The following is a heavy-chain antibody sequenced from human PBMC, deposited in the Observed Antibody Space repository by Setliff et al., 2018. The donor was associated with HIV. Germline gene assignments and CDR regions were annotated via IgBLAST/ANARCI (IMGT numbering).Heavy chain of an antibody. D-gene: IGHD4-17*01. CDR1: GDFFSSDYY. V-gene: IGHV4-38-2*02. CDR3: ASLGPATVTTDWGFDY. CDR2: IYYSGST. J-gene: IGHJ4*02. Sequence: LSLTCTVSGDFFSSDYYWGWIRQSPGKGLEWIGYIYYSGSTYYNPSLKSRVTISVDTSKNQFSLKLSSVTAADTAVYYCASLGPATVTTDWGFDYWGQGTLVTVSS.